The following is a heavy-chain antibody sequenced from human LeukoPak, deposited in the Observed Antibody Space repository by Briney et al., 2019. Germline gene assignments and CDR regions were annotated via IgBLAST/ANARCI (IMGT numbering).Heavy chain of an antibody. Sequence: GGSLRLSCAASGFTFRTSGMNWVRQAPGKGLEWVSYISRSGSTIYYADSVKGRFTISRDNAKNSLYLQMNSLRAEDTAIYYCARLGHYDSSGYLGYWGQGTLVTVSS. V-gene: IGHV3-48*04. D-gene: IGHD3-22*01. CDR2: ISRSGSTI. CDR3: ARLGHYDSSGYLGY. CDR1: GFTFRTSG. J-gene: IGHJ4*02.